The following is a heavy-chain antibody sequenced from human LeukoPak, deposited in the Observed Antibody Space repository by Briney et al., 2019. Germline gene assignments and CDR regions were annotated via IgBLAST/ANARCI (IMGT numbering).Heavy chain of an antibody. D-gene: IGHD1-26*01. CDR3: ARGFYYSGKYDWLDP. CDR1: GGLINSYY. V-gene: IGHV4-4*08. Sequence: PSETLSLTCTVSGGLINSYYWHWIRQSPGKGLEWIASIHNSDSNYIPSLRSRAIVSVDTSKNQLSLNVSSVTTADTAVYYCARGFYYSGKYDWLDPWGQGTRVTVSS. CDR2: IHNSDS. J-gene: IGHJ5*02.